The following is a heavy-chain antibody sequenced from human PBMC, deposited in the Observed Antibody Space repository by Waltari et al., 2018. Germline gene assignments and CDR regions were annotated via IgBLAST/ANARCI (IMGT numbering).Heavy chain of an antibody. Sequence: LVESGGDVVQPGRSLRLSCAASGFTFSTYSMHWVRQAPGKGLEWVTVISHDGSGKYYADSVKGRFTISRDNSKNTLYLQMNSLRPEDTALYYCAKEKDCSSTSCYNSFDVWGQGTVVTVSS. CDR1: GFTFSTYS. J-gene: IGHJ3*01. V-gene: IGHV3-30*18. CDR2: ISHDGSGK. D-gene: IGHD2-2*02. CDR3: AKEKDCSSTSCYNSFDV.